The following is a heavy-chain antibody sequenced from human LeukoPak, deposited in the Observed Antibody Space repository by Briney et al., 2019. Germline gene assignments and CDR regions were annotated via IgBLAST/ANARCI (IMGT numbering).Heavy chain of an antibody. J-gene: IGHJ4*02. Sequence: GGSLRLSCAASGFTFSSYAMSWVRQAPGKGLEGVSAISGSCASTYYADSVRGRFTISRDNSENTLYLQMNSLRAEDTAVYYCAKDRGIVATSASDYWGQGTLVTVSS. CDR2: ISGSCAST. V-gene: IGHV3-23*01. CDR1: GFTFSSYA. CDR3: AKDRGIVATSASDY. D-gene: IGHD5-12*01.